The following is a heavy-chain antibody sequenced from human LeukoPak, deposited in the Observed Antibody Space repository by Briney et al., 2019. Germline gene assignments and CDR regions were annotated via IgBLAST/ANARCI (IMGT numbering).Heavy chain of an antibody. CDR2: IYSGGST. V-gene: IGHV3-66*01. CDR1: GFTVSSNY. D-gene: IGHD6-13*01. J-gene: IGHJ3*02. CDR3: ARETAAAGANDAFDI. Sequence: PGGSLRLSCAASGFTVSSNYMSWVRQAPGKGLEWVSVIYSGGSTYYADSVKGRFTISRDNSKNTLYLQMNSLRAEDTAVYYCARETAAAGANDAFDIWGQGTMVTVSS.